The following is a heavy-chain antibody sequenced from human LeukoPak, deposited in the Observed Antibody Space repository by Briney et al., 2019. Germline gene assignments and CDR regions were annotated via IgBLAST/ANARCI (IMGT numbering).Heavy chain of an antibody. D-gene: IGHD2-2*02. CDR2: ISGSGVST. Sequence: GGSLRLSCAASGFTFSSYAMSWVRQAPGKGLEWVSAISGSGVSTYYADSVKGRFTISRDKSKNTLYLQMNSLRAEDTAVHYCAGYNCSSTTCYTGGFDYWGQGTLVTVSS. CDR1: GFTFSSYA. CDR3: AGYNCSSTTCYTGGFDY. V-gene: IGHV3-23*01. J-gene: IGHJ4*02.